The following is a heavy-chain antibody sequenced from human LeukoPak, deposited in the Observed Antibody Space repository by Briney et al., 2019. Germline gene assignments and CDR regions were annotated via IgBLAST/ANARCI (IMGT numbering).Heavy chain of an antibody. CDR1: GFTFSSYG. CDR2: INWNGGTT. D-gene: IGHD3-10*01. CDR3: AREGSGSPHYGMDV. V-gene: IGHV3-20*04. Sequence: RPGGSLRLSCVVSGFTFSSYGMNWVRQAPGKGLEWVPGINWNGGTTGYADSVKGRFAISRDNAKNSLYLQMNSLRAEDTALYYCAREGSGSPHYGMDVWGQGTRSPSP. J-gene: IGHJ6*02.